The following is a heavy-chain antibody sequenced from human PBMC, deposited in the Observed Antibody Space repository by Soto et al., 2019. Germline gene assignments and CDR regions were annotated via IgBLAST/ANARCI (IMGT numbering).Heavy chain of an antibody. CDR3: ATGYRSSWYWYYYYGMDV. D-gene: IGHD6-13*01. V-gene: IGHV4-34*01. CDR2: INHSGIT. CDR1: GGSFSGYY. J-gene: IGHJ6*02. Sequence: SETLSLTCAVYGGSFSGYYLSWSRQRPGKGLEWIVEINHSGITNYNPSLKSRVTISVDTSKNQFSLKLSSVTAADTAVYYCATGYRSSWYWYYYYGMDVWGQGTTVTVSS.